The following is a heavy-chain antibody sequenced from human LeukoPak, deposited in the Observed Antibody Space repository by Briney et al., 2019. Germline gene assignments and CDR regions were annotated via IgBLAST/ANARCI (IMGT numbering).Heavy chain of an antibody. CDR1: GGSLSGHY. CDR2: IYISGNT. Sequence: SETLSLTCTVSGGSLSGHYWNWIRQPAGKGLEWIGRIYISGNTWYKPSLQSRVTMSVDTSKNQFSLKMSSLTAADTAVYYCARSNLGSYDQSGYYHYWGQGTRVTVSS. D-gene: IGHD3-22*01. CDR3: ARSNLGSYDQSGYYHY. V-gene: IGHV4-4*07. J-gene: IGHJ4*02.